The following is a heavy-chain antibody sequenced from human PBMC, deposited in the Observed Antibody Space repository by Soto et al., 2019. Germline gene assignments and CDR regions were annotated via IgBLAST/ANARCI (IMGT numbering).Heavy chain of an antibody. D-gene: IGHD3-3*01. V-gene: IGHV3-23*01. CDR3: ACPYYDFWSGYFSRDYYYYGMDV. CDR2: FSGSGGST. Sequence: PGGSLRLSCAASGFTFSSYAMSWVRLAPGTVLEWASAFSGSGGSTYYAGSVKGRFTISRDNSKNTLYLQMNSLRAEDTAVYYCACPYYDFWSGYFSRDYYYYGMDVWGQGTTVTVSS. J-gene: IGHJ6*02. CDR1: GFTFSSYA.